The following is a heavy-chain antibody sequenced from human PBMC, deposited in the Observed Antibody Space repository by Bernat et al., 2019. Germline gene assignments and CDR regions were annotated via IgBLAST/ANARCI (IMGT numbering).Heavy chain of an antibody. V-gene: IGHV3-15*01. D-gene: IGHD4-17*01. CDR3: TTEVDYGDYRGHL. J-gene: IGHJ2*01. CDR2: IKSKTDGGTT. CDR1: GFTFSNAW. Sequence: EVQLVESGGGLVKPGGSLRLSCAASGFTFSNAWMSWVRQAPGKGLEWVGRIKSKTDGGTTDTDEHVKGRLTISRDDSKNTLYLQMNSLKTEDTVVYYCTTEVDYGDYRGHLWGRGTLVTVSS.